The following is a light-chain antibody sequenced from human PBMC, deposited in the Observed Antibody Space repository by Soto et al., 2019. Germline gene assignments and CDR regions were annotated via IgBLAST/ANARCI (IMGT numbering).Light chain of an antibody. J-gene: IGKJ1*01. CDR1: QSISSW. CDR3: QQYNSYPWT. Sequence: MQMAPSPSTLSASVGDRVTITCRASQSISSWLAWYQQKPGKAPKLLIYKASSLESGVPSRFSGSGSGTEFTLTISSLQPDDFATYYCQQYNSYPWTFGQGTKVDIK. V-gene: IGKV1-5*03. CDR2: KAS.